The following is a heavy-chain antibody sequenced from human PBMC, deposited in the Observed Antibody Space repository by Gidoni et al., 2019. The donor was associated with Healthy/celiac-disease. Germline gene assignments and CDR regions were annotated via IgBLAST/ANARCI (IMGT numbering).Heavy chain of an antibody. V-gene: IGHV3-30*18. J-gene: IGHJ4*02. D-gene: IGHD6-6*01. CDR3: AKDRSSSGFDY. CDR1: GFTFSSYG. CDR2: ISYDGSNK. Sequence: QVQLVESGGGVVQPGRSLRLSCAASGFTFSSYGMHWVRQAPGKGLEGVAVISYDGSNKYYADSVKGRFTISRDNSKNTLYLQMNSLRAEDTAVYYCAKDRSSSGFDYWGQGTLVTVSS.